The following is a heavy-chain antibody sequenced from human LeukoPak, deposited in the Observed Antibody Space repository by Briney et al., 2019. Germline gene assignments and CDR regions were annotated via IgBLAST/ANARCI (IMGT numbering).Heavy chain of an antibody. CDR2: ISYDGSNK. CDR1: GFTFSSYG. Sequence: PGGSLRLSCAASGFTFSSYGRHWVRQAPGKGLEWVAVISYDGSNKYYADSVKGRFTISRDNSKTTLYLQMNSLRAEDTAVYYCAKDGHREKTVTTDFQHWGQGTLVTVSS. D-gene: IGHD4-17*01. V-gene: IGHV3-30*18. J-gene: IGHJ1*01. CDR3: AKDGHREKTVTTDFQH.